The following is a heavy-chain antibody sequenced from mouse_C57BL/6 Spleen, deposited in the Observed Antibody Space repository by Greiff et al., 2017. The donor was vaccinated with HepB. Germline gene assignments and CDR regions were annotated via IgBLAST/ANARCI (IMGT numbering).Heavy chain of an antibody. J-gene: IGHJ3*01. Sequence: VQLQQSGPELVKPGASVKISCKASGYTFTDYYINWGKQRPGQGLEWIGWIYSGSGNTKYNEKFKGKATLTVDTSSSTAYMQLSSLTSEDSAVYFCARRYDYDEAWFAYWGQGTLVTVSA. CDR3: ARRYDYDEAWFAY. D-gene: IGHD2-4*01. CDR2: IYSGSGNT. CDR1: GYTFTDYY. V-gene: IGHV1-84*01.